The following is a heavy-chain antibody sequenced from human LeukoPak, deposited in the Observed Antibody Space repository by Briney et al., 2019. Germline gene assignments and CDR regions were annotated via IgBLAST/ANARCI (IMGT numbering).Heavy chain of an antibody. J-gene: IGHJ5*02. Sequence: GSSVKVSCKASGGTFSSYAISWVRQAPGQGLEWMGGIIPIFGTANYAQKFQGRVTITADESTSTAYMELSSLRSEDTAVYYCAREGRGYYYGGLDPWGQGTLVTVSS. CDR1: GGTFSSYA. CDR2: IIPIFGTA. D-gene: IGHD3-22*01. V-gene: IGHV1-69*01. CDR3: AREGRGYYYGGLDP.